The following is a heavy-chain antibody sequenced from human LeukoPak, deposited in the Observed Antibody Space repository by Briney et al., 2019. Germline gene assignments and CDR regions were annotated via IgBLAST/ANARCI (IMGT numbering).Heavy chain of an antibody. CDR2: TRSDGSDK. Sequence: GGSLRLSCAVSGFIVSTYGMHWVRQAPGKGLEWVAFTRSDGSDKSYADSVMGRFTIPRDNSRHTLYLHMNTLRTEDTAVYYCGHHDSSSDYWGQGTLVTDSS. CDR1: GFIVSTYG. D-gene: IGHD3-22*01. V-gene: IGHV3-30*02. J-gene: IGHJ4*02. CDR3: GHHDSSSDY.